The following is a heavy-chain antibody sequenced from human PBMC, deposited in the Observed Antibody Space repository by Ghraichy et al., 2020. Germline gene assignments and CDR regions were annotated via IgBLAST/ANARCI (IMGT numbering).Heavy chain of an antibody. D-gene: IGHD1-26*01. CDR1: GYTLTELS. V-gene: IGHV1-24*01. CDR3: ATAIVGAMNGAFDI. Sequence: ASVKVSCNVSGYTLTELSMHWVRQAPGKGLEWMGGFDPEDGETIYAQKFQGRVTMTEDTSTDTAYMELSSLRSEDTAVYYCATAIVGAMNGAFDIWGQGTMVTVSS. J-gene: IGHJ3*02. CDR2: FDPEDGET.